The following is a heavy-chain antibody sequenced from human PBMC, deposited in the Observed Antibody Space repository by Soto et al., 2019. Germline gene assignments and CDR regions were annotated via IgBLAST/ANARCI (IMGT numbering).Heavy chain of an antibody. V-gene: IGHV3-23*01. J-gene: IGHJ4*02. Sequence: EVQLLESGGGSVQPGGSLRLSCAASGFTFSSYAMHWVRRPPGKGLEWVSSISGSGGTAYYADSVKGRFSISRDSLVNTLYLEMNSLRGEDTAVYYWAKGRGQNSNFDYWGQGTLVTVSP. CDR2: ISGSGGTA. CDR1: GFTFSSYA. D-gene: IGHD3-10*01. CDR3: AKGRGQNSNFDY.